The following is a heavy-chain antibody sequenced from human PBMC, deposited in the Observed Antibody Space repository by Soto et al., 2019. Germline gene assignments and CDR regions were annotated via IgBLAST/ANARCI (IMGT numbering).Heavy chain of an antibody. J-gene: IGHJ4*02. D-gene: IGHD1-26*01. CDR3: AKGLSDLWENYFDY. CDR2: ISGSGGST. Sequence: GGSLRLSCAASGFTFSSYAMSWVRQAPGKGLEWVSAISGSGGSTYYADSVKGRFTISRDNSKNTLYLQMNSLRAEDMAVYYCAKGLSDLWENYFDYWGQGTLVTVSS. V-gene: IGHV3-23*01. CDR1: GFTFSSYA.